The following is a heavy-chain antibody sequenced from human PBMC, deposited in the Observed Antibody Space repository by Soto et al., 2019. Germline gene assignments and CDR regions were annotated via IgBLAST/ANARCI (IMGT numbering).Heavy chain of an antibody. J-gene: IGHJ4*02. CDR3: ARRGYGSGSYYIVHFDY. CDR2: IYPGDSDT. V-gene: IGHV5-51*01. CDR1: GYSVSSYW. D-gene: IGHD3-10*01. Sequence: PVEALKISGEGSGYSVSSYWSSSERQIPGKGLEWMGIIYPGDSDTRYSPSFQGQVTISADKSISTAYLQWSSLKASDTAMYYCARRGYGSGSYYIVHFDYWGQGTPVTVSP.